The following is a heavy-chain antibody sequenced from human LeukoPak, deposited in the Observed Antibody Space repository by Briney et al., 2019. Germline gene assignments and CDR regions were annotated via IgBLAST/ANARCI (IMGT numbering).Heavy chain of an antibody. CDR2: INSDGSST. D-gene: IGHD3-22*01. J-gene: IGHJ4*02. CDR1: GFTFSSYW. V-gene: IGHV3-74*01. CDR3: ARGMSYYYDSSGYYTH. Sequence: GRSLRLSCAASGFTFSSYWMHWVRQAPGKGLVWVSRINSDGSSTSYADSVKGRFTISRDNGKNTLYLQMNSLRAEDTAVYYCARGMSYYYDSSGYYTHWGQGTLVTVSS.